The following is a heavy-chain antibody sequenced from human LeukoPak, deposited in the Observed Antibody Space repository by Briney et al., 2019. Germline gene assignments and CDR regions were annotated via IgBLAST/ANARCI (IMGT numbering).Heavy chain of an antibody. V-gene: IGHV4-59*12. J-gene: IGHJ6*02. CDR1: GGSISSYY. CDR3: ARDRGVTTNSPRYYYYYGMDV. Sequence: SETLSLTCTVSGGSISSYYWSWIRQPPGKGLERIGYIYYSGSTNYNPSLKSRVTISVDTSKNQFSLKLSSVTAADTAVYYCARDRGVTTNSPRYYYYYGMDVWGQGTTVTVSS. D-gene: IGHD3-10*01. CDR2: IYYSGST.